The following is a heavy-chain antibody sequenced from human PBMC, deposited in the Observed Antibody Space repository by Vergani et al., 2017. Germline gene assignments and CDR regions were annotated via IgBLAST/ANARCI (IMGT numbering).Heavy chain of an antibody. V-gene: IGHV1-2*02. CDR1: GFTFSSYA. J-gene: IGHJ4*02. CDR3: ARESLARYFDY. CDR2: INPNSGGT. D-gene: IGHD3-16*01. Sequence: QVQLVESGGGVVQPGRSLRLSCAASGFTFSSYAMHWVRQAPGQGLEWMGWINPNSGGTNYAQKFQGRVTMTRDTSISTAYMELSRLRSDDTAVYYCARESLARYFDYWGQGTLVTVSS.